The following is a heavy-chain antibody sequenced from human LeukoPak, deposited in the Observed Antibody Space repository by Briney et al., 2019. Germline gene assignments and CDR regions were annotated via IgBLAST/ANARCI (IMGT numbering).Heavy chain of an antibody. V-gene: IGHV3-33*06. CDR2: IWYDGNNK. CDR1: GFTFSSYG. D-gene: IGHD1-26*01. Sequence: GGSLRLSCAASGFTFSSYGMYWVRQAPGKGLEWVAVIWYDGNNKYYADSVKGRFTISRDNSQNTLYLQMNSLRVEDTAVYYCAKDTGLVAATRYYFDYWGQGTLVTVSS. J-gene: IGHJ4*02. CDR3: AKDTGLVAATRYYFDY.